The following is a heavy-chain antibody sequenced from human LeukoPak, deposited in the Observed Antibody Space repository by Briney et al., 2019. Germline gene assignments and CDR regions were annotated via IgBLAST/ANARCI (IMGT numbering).Heavy chain of an antibody. Sequence: GGSLRLSCAASGFTFSSYAMSWVRQAPGKGPEWVSSLSGSGGHIYYADSVRGRFTISRDNSKNTLYLQMNSLRADDTALYFCAEGAGSSWFTDWGQGTLVTVSS. CDR1: GFTFSSYA. CDR3: AEGAGSSWFTD. V-gene: IGHV3-23*01. J-gene: IGHJ4*02. CDR2: LSGSGGHI. D-gene: IGHD6-13*01.